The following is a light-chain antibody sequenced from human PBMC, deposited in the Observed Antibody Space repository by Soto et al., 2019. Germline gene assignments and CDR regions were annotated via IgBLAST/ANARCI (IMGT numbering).Light chain of an antibody. V-gene: IGKV3-20*01. CDR1: HSVSSTF. J-gene: IGKJ5*01. Sequence: DTVFTQSPGTLSLSPGETATLTCSASHSVSSTFLAWYQQKPGQAPTLLIYDADTRATGIPDRFSGSGFGTHFTLTISSLEPEDFAMYYCQQSASSVTFGQGTRLEI. CDR3: QQSASSVT. CDR2: DAD.